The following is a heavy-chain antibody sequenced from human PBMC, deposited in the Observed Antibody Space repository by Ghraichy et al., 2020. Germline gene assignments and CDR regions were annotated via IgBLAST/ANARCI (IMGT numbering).Heavy chain of an antibody. V-gene: IGHV1-18*01. J-gene: IGHJ5*02. D-gene: IGHD5-24*01. CDR1: GYTFTSYG. CDR2: ISAYNGNT. CDR3: ARGRERWLQLHREYWFDP. Sequence: ASVKVSCKASGYTFTSYGISWVRQAPGQGLEWMGWISAYNGNTNYAQKLQGRVTMTTDTSTSTAYMELRSLRSDDTAVYYCARGRERWLQLHREYWFDPWGQGTLVTVSS.